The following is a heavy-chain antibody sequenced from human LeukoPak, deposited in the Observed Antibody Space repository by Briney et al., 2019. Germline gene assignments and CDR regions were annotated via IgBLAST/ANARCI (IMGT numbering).Heavy chain of an antibody. V-gene: IGHV3-23*01. CDR1: GFTFSSYA. CDR3: AKISVGAVAGTIGAFDI. J-gene: IGHJ3*02. Sequence: PGGSLRLSCAASGFTFSSYAMSWVRQAPRKGLEWVSAISGSGGSTYYADSVKGRFTISRDNSKNTLYLQMNSLRAEDTAVYYCAKISVGAVAGTIGAFDIWGQGTMVTVSS. D-gene: IGHD6-19*01. CDR2: ISGSGGST.